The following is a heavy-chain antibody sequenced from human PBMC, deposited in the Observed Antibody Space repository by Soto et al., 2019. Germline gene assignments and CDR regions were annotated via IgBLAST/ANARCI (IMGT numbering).Heavy chain of an antibody. J-gene: IGHJ6*03. CDR3: ATLAARNYYYYYMDV. D-gene: IGHD6-6*01. CDR1: GFTFSSYW. V-gene: IGHV3-7*01. CDR2: IKQDGSEK. Sequence: GGSLRLSCAASGFTFSSYWMSWVRQAPGKGLEWVANIKQDGSEKYYVDSVKGRFTISRDNAKNSLYLQMNSLRAEDTAVYYCATLAARNYYYYYMDVWGKGTTVTVSS.